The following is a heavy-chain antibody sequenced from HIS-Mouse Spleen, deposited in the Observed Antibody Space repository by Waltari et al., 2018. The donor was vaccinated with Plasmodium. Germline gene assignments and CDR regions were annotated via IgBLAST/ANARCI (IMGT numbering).Heavy chain of an antibody. D-gene: IGHD2-15*01. CDR1: GGSFSGYY. J-gene: IGHJ4*02. V-gene: IGHV4-34*01. Sequence: QVQLQQWGAGLLTPSETLSLTCAVYGGSFSGYYWSWIRQPPGKGLEWIGEINHSGSTNSHPSLKSRVTLPVDLAKNQFLPKPRSVTAADTVVYYCAGGVGYCSGGSCDHYFDYWGQGTLVTVSS. CDR2: INHSGST. CDR3: AGGVGYCSGGSCDHYFDY.